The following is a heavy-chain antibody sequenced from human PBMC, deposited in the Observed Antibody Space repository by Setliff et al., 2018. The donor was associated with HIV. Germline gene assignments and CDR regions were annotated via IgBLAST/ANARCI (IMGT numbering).Heavy chain of an antibody. CDR2: IYYSGST. J-gene: IGHJ5*02. CDR1: GGSISSHY. CDR3: ARNSITVTTDWFDP. D-gene: IGHD4-17*01. V-gene: IGHV4-59*11. Sequence: SETLSLTCTVSGGSISSHYWSWIRQPPGKGLEWIGYIYYSGSTNYNPSLKSRVTISVDTSKNQFSLKLSSVTAADTAVYYCARNSITVTTDWFDPWGQGTLVTVS.